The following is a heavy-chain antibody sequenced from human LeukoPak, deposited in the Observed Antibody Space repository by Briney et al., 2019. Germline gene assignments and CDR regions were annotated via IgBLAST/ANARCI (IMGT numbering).Heavy chain of an antibody. Sequence: SETLSLTCAVYGGSFSGYYWSWIRQPPGKGPEWIGEINHSGSTNYNPSLKSRVTISVDTSKNQFSLKLSSVTAADTAVYYCARIQLWLRSWFDPWGQGTLVTVSS. CDR2: INHSGST. CDR3: ARIQLWLRSWFDP. D-gene: IGHD5-18*01. J-gene: IGHJ5*02. CDR1: GGSFSGYY. V-gene: IGHV4-34*01.